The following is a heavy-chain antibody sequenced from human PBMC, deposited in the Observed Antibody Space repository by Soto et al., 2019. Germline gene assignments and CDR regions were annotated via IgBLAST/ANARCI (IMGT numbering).Heavy chain of an antibody. D-gene: IGHD4-17*01. CDR2: CLGSGGT. CDR3: PKDFVNRDGLWLTVS. J-gene: IGHJ4*02. V-gene: IGHV3-23*01. Sequence: GGSARLSCAASGFTLSKYAMMWVGQAPGKGLEGVAGCLGSGGTYPADSVKGRFSISKANSLSTLYLRRDFLRSDDTAVYFCPKDFVNRDGLWLTVSWVKGTLVTVSS. CDR1: GFTLSKYA.